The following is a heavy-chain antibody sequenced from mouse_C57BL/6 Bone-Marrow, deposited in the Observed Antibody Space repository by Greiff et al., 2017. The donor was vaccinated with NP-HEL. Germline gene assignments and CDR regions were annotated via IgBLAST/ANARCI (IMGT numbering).Heavy chain of an antibody. D-gene: IGHD1-1*01. Sequence: VHLVESDAELVKPGASVKISCKVSGYTFTDHTIHWMKQRPEQGLEWIGYIYPRDGSTKYNEKFKGKATLTADKSSSTAYMQLNSLTSEDSAVYFCARAEDYYGSSYGFAYWGQGTLVTVSA. J-gene: IGHJ3*01. CDR1: GYTFTDHT. CDR3: ARAEDYYGSSYGFAY. CDR2: IYPRDGST. V-gene: IGHV1-78*01.